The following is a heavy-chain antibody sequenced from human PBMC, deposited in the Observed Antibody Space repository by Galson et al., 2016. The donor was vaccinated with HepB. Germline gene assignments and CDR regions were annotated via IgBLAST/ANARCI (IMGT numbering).Heavy chain of an antibody. J-gene: IGHJ4*02. V-gene: IGHV4-59*01. CDR2: IYYSGST. D-gene: IGHD3-22*01. CDR3: ARDFPDSSGYYYWYYFDY. Sequence: SWIRQPPGKGLEWIGYIYYSGSTNYNPSLKSRVTISVDTSKNQFSLKLSSVTAADTAVYYCARDFPDSSGYYYWYYFDYWGQGTLVTVSS.